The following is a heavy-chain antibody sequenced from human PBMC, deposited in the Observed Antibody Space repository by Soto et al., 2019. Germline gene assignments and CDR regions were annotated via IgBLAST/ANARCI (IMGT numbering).Heavy chain of an antibody. D-gene: IGHD4-17*01. CDR2: IWYDGSNK. CDR1: GFTFSSYG. J-gene: IGHJ4*02. V-gene: IGHV3-33*01. Sequence: QVQLVESGGGVVQPGRSLRLSCAASGFTFSSYGMHWVRQAPGKGLEWVAVIWYDGSNKYYADSVQGRFTISRDNSKNTLYLQMNSLRAEDTAVYYCARGSFYGDYVSGLAYWGQGTLVTVSS. CDR3: ARGSFYGDYVSGLAY.